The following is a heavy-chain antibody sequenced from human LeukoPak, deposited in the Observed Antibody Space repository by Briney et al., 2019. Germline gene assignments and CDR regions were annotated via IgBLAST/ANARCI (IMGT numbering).Heavy chain of an antibody. CDR2: MNPNSGNT. Sequence: ASVKVSCKASGYTFTSYDINWVRQATGQGLEWMGWMNPNSGNTGYAQKFQGRVTITRNTSISTAYMELSSLRSEDTAVYYCARVPTPSTMVLDYWGQGTLVTVSS. V-gene: IGHV1-8*03. D-gene: IGHD4/OR15-4a*01. CDR3: ARVPTPSTMVLDY. CDR1: GYTFTSYD. J-gene: IGHJ4*02.